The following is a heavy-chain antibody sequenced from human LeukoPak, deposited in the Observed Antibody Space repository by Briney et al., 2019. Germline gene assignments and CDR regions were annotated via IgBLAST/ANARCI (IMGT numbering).Heavy chain of an antibody. J-gene: IGHJ4*02. Sequence: PSETLSLTCTVSGGSVTDYYWSWIRQSPGKGLEWIGYIYYTGTSYNPSLKSRVTISADTSKNQFSLKLSSVTAADTAVYYCARAHLSYGSGGDFDFWGQGTLVTVSS. CDR3: ARAHLSYGSGGDFDF. CDR1: GGSVTDYY. D-gene: IGHD3-10*01. CDR2: IYYTGT. V-gene: IGHV4-59*02.